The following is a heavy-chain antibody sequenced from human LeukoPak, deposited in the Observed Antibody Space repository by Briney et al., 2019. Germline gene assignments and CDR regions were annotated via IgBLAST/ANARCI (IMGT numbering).Heavy chain of an antibody. CDR1: GFTFSSYW. CDR3: ARESYYYDSSGHTYAFDI. D-gene: IGHD3-22*01. CDR2: INSDGSST. J-gene: IGHJ3*02. Sequence: GGSLRLSCAASGFTFSSYWMHWVRQAPGKGLVWVSRINSDGSSTSYADSVKGRFTISRDNAKNTLYLQMNSLRAEDTAVYYCARESYYYDSSGHTYAFDIWGQGTMVTVSS. V-gene: IGHV3-74*01.